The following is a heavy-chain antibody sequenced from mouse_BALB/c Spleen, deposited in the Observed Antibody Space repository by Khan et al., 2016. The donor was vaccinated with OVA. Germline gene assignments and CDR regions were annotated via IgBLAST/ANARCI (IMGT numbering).Heavy chain of an antibody. CDR2: IYTGDGNT. D-gene: IGHD1-1*01. Sequence: VQLQESGTELARPGASVNLSCKASGYTFTGYWMQWVKQRTGQGLEWIGDIYTGDGNTRYNQKFKGKATLTADKSSSKAYMQISSLASEDSAVYYCARGGITTGYFDYGGQGTTLTVSS. CDR1: GYTFTGYW. CDR3: ARGGITTGYFDY. V-gene: IGHV1-87*01. J-gene: IGHJ2*01.